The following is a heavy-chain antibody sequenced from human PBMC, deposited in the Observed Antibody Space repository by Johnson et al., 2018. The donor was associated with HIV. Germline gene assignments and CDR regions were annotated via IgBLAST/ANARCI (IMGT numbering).Heavy chain of an antibody. Sequence: QVQLVESGGGVVQPGRSLRLSCAASGFTFSSYGMHWVRQAPGKGLEWVAVIWYDGSNKYYADSVKGRFTISRDNFKNTLYLQMNSLRIEDGAVYYCARTNWNDDAGGAIDIWGQGTTVTVSS. CDR3: ARTNWNDDAGGAIDI. V-gene: IGHV3-33*01. D-gene: IGHD1-1*01. J-gene: IGHJ3*02. CDR2: IWYDGSNK. CDR1: GFTFSSYG.